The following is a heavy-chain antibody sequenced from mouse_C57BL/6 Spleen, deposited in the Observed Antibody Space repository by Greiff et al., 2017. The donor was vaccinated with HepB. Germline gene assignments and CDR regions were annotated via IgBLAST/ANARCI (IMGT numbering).Heavy chain of an antibody. J-gene: IGHJ2*01. Sequence: EVKLMESGGGLVKPGGSLKLSCAASGFTFSDYGMHWVRQAPEKGLEWVAYISSGSSTIYYADTVKGRFTISRDNAKNTLFLQMTSLRSEDTAMYYCARWDYDGTRYFDYWGQGTTLTVSS. V-gene: IGHV5-17*01. CDR3: ARWDYDGTRYFDY. CDR1: GFTFSDYG. CDR2: ISSGSSTI. D-gene: IGHD2-4*01.